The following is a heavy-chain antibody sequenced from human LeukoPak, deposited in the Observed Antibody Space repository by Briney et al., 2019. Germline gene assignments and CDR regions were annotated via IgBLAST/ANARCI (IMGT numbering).Heavy chain of an antibody. CDR3: AKGGWFGELPYYYFDY. Sequence: GRSLRLSCAASGFTFSSYGMHWVRQAPGKGLEWVAVISYDGSNKYYADSVKGRFTISRDYSKNTLYLQMNSLRAEDTAVYYCAKGGWFGELPYYYFDYWGQGTLVTVSS. CDR1: GFTFSSYG. J-gene: IGHJ4*02. D-gene: IGHD3-10*01. CDR2: ISYDGSNK. V-gene: IGHV3-30*18.